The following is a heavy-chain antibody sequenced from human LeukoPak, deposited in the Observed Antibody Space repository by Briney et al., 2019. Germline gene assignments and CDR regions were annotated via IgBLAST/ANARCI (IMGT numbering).Heavy chain of an antibody. J-gene: IGHJ4*02. Sequence: GGSLRLSCAASGFTLSDYYMKWIPQAPGQELEWVCYISSSGSTIYYADSVKGRFTISRDNAKNSLYLQLNSLRAEDTAVYYCAGEIRGYSYFDYWGQGTLVTVSS. CDR2: ISSSGSTI. CDR3: AGEIRGYSYFDY. D-gene: IGHD1-26*01. CDR1: GFTLSDYY. V-gene: IGHV3-11*01.